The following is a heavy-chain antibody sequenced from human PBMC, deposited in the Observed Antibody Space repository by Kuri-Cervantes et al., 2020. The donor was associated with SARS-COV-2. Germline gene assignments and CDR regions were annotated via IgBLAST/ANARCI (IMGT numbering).Heavy chain of an antibody. V-gene: IGHV1-2*04. D-gene: IGHD3-22*01. CDR1: GDTFTGYY. J-gene: IGHJ3*02. CDR2: INTNSGGT. Sequence: ASVKVSCKASGDTFTGYYMHRVRQAPGQGREWMGWINTNSGGTNYAQKFQGWVTMNRDMSISTVYMELSRLRCDDTAVYYCARSTPFRRLLVISQGGAFDIWGQGTMVTVSS. CDR3: ARSTPFRRLLVISQGGAFDI.